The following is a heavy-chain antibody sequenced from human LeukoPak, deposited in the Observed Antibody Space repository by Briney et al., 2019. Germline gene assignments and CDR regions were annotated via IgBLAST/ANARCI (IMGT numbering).Heavy chain of an antibody. D-gene: IGHD3-3*01. V-gene: IGHV1-69*13. CDR2: IIPIFGTA. J-gene: IGHJ3*02. Sequence: SVKVSCKASGGTLSSYAISWVRQAPGQGLEWMGGIIPIFGTANYAQKFQGRVTITADESTSTAYMELSSLRSEDTAVYYCARGYYDFWSAYYTYYAFDIWGQGTMVTVSS. CDR1: GGTLSSYA. CDR3: ARGYYDFWSAYYTYYAFDI.